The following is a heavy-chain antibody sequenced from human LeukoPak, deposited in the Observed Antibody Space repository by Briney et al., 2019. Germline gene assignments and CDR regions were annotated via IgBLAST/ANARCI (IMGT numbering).Heavy chain of an antibody. J-gene: IGHJ4*02. Sequence: PGGSLRLSCAASGFTFSSYWMNWVRQGPGKGLVWVSRISRDATTTTYADSVKGRFTISRDNAKNTLYLQMNSLRGEDTAMYYCARGPSYTSSWYGLDNWGQGTLVTVSS. D-gene: IGHD6-13*01. V-gene: IGHV3-74*01. CDR2: ISRDATTT. CDR3: ARGPSYTSSWYGLDN. CDR1: GFTFSSYW.